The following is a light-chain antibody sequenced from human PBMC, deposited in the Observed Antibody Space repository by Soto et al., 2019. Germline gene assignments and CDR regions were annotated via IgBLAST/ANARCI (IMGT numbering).Light chain of an antibody. CDR3: MQSVQLPIT. J-gene: IGKJ5*01. Sequence: DVVMTQSPLSLPVTLRQPASISCSSSQILVYSDGNTYLNWFQQRPGQSPRRLIYKVCNRDSGVPDRFSGSGSGTDFTLKISRVEAEDVGVYYCMQSVQLPITFGQGTRLEI. V-gene: IGKV2-30*01. CDR2: KVC. CDR1: QILVYSDGNTY.